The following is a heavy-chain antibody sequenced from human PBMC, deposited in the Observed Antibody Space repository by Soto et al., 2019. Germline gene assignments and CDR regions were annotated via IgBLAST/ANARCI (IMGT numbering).Heavy chain of an antibody. CDR1: GGSISSGGYY. V-gene: IGHV4-31*03. Sequence: SETLSLTCTVSGGSISSGGYYWSWIRQHPGKGLEWIGYIYYSGSTYYNPSLKSRVTISVDTSKNQFSLKLSSVTAADTAVYYCAREQWLACYFDYWGQGTLVTVSS. CDR2: IYYSGST. J-gene: IGHJ4*02. CDR3: AREQWLACYFDY. D-gene: IGHD6-19*01.